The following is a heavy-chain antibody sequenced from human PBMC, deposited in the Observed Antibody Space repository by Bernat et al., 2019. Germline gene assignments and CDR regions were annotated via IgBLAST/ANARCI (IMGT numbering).Heavy chain of an antibody. Sequence: EVKLVESGGGLVQPGGSLRLSCAASGLTFSSYSINWVRQAQGKGLEWVSYISSSSSTIYYADSVKGRFTISRDNAKNSLYLQMNSLRAKDTAVYYCARDDGSITRSAFDIWGQGTMVTVSS. CDR2: ISSSSSTI. J-gene: IGHJ3*02. CDR3: ARDDGSITRSAFDI. D-gene: IGHD3-10*01. V-gene: IGHV3-48*01. CDR1: GLTFSSYS.